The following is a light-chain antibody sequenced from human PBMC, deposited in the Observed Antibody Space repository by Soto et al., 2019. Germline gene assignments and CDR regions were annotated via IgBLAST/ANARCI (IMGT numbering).Light chain of an antibody. V-gene: IGLV1-40*01. Sequence: QSVLTQPPSVSGDPGQRVTISCTGTSSNIGAGYDVHWYQQLPGTAPKLLIYGNSNRPSGVPDRFSGSKSGTSASLAITGLQAEDEADYYCQSYDSSLCGSVFGGGTQLTVL. J-gene: IGLJ3*02. CDR2: GNS. CDR1: SSNIGAGYD. CDR3: QSYDSSLCGSV.